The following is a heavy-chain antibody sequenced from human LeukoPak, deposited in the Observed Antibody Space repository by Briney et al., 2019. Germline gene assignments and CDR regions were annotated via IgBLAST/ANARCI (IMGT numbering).Heavy chain of an antibody. D-gene: IGHD5-18*01. V-gene: IGHV3-9*01. J-gene: IGHJ2*01. CDR1: GFAFDDYA. CDR2: ISWNSGSI. Sequence: GGSLRLSCAASGFAFDDYAMHWVRQAPGKGLEWVSGISWNSGSIGYADSVKGRFTISRDNAKNSLYLQMNSLRAEDTALYYCAKDTGYSYGSNWYFDLWGRGTLVTVSS. CDR3: AKDTGYSYGSNWYFDL.